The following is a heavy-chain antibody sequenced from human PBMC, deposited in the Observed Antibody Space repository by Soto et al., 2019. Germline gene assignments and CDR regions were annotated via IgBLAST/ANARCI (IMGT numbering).Heavy chain of an antibody. CDR2: IIPIFGTA. Sequence: QVQLVQSGAEVKERGSSVKVSCKASGGTFSSYAISWVRQAPGQGLEWMGGIIPIFGTANYAQKFQGRVTITADESTSTAYMELSSLRSEDTAVYYCARGLRPFPPGAPQGYYYYYGMDVWGQGTTVTVSS. CDR3: ARGLRPFPPGAPQGYYYYYGMDV. V-gene: IGHV1-69*12. D-gene: IGHD2-21*02. J-gene: IGHJ6*02. CDR1: GGTFSSYA.